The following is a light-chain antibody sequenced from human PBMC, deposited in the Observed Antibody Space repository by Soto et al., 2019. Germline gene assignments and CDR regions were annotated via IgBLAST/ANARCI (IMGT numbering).Light chain of an antibody. CDR3: SSYTTTDTLWV. CDR1: SSDVGAYNY. J-gene: IGLJ3*02. Sequence: QSALTQPASVSGSPGQSITISCTGTSSDVGAYNYVSWYQQHPGKAPKLIISEVTDWPSGVSDRLSGSKSGNTASLTISGLQAEDEADYFCSSYTTTDTLWVFGGGTKLTVL. CDR2: EVT. V-gene: IGLV2-14*01.